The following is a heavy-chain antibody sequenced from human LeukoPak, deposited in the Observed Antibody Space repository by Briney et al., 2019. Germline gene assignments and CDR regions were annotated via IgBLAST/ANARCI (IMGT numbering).Heavy chain of an antibody. J-gene: IGHJ4*02. Sequence: GGSLRLSCAASGFTFSSYGMSWVRQAPGKGLEWVSVIAGSGGSTYYADSVKGRFTISRDNSKNTLYLQMNSLRAEDTAVYYCAKQRQRLRYFDWLTDYWGQGTLVTVSS. D-gene: IGHD3-9*01. V-gene: IGHV3-23*01. CDR2: IAGSGGST. CDR1: GFTFSSYG. CDR3: AKQRQRLRYFDWLTDY.